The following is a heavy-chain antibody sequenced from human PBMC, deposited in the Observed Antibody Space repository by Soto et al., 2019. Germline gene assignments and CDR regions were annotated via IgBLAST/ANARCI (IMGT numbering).Heavy chain of an antibody. CDR2: ISDYNGNT. J-gene: IGHJ3*02. Sequence: QVQLVQSGAEVKKPGASVKVSCKASGYTFTSYAISWVRQAPGQGLEWMGWISDYNGNTNYAQKLQGRVTMTTDTSPRTAYMELRSLSSDDTAVYYCARDLIPMDIWCQGTMVTVSS. V-gene: IGHV1-18*01. CDR3: ARDLIPMDI. D-gene: IGHD2-21*01. CDR1: GYTFTSYA.